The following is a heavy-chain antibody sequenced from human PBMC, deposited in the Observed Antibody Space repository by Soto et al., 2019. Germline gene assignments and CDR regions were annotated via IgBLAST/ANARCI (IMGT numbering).Heavy chain of an antibody. CDR1: GITFNSVA. V-gene: IGHV3-23*01. J-gene: IGHJ3*02. Sequence: RGGLKLSFAAPGITFNSVATSWVRQAPGKGLEWVSAISGSGGSTYYADSVKGRFTISRDNARSSLYLQMNSLRADDTAVYYCARDDSFAFDIWGQGTMVTVSS. CDR2: ISGSGGST. CDR3: ARDDSFAFDI. D-gene: IGHD2-21*01.